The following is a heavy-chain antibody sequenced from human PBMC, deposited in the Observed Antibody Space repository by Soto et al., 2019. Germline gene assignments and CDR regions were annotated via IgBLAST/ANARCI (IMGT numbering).Heavy chain of an antibody. J-gene: IGHJ6*02. V-gene: IGHV3-53*01. CDR1: GFTVSSNY. Sequence: EVQLVESGGGLIQPGGSLRLSCAASGFTVSSNYMSWVRQAPGKGLEWVSVIYSGGSTYYADSVKGRFTISRDNSNNTLYLQMNSLSAEDTAVYYCARDKGIAAAGRNYYYGMDVCGQGTTVTVSS. CDR2: IYSGGST. D-gene: IGHD6-13*01. CDR3: ARDKGIAAAGRNYYYGMDV.